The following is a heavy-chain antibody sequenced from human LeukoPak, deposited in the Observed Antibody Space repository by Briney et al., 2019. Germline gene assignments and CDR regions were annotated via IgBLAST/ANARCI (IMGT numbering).Heavy chain of an antibody. V-gene: IGHV3-64*01. CDR1: GFTFSSYG. J-gene: IGHJ4*02. Sequence: PGGCLRLSCAASGFTFSSYGMVWVRQAPGKGLEYVSGISSNGGTTYYGNSVKGRFTISRDNSKDTLHLQMGSLRTEDMAVYYCARATRWASDYWGQGTLVTVAS. CDR3: ARATRWASDY. CDR2: ISSNGGTT. D-gene: IGHD4-23*01.